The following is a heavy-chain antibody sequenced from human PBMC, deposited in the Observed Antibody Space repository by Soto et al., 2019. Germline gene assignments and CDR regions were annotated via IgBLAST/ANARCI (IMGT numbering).Heavy chain of an antibody. Sequence: GESVKISCKASGYSFTSYCIGWVLQMPWKGLEWMGIIYPGDSDTRYSPSFQGQVTISADKSISTAYLQWSSLKASDTAMYYCARQRRYFDWLLPNDAFDIWGQGTMVTVSS. CDR1: GYSFTSYC. CDR3: ARQRRYFDWLLPNDAFDI. V-gene: IGHV5-51*01. D-gene: IGHD3-9*01. CDR2: IYPGDSDT. J-gene: IGHJ3*02.